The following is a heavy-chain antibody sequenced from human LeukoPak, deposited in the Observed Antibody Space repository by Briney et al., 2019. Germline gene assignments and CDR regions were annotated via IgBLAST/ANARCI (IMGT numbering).Heavy chain of an antibody. J-gene: IGHJ3*02. CDR1: GFTFSSYA. V-gene: IGHV3-23*01. D-gene: IGHD2-2*01. CDR3: AREDPNANDAFDI. Sequence: GGSLRLSCAASGFTFSSYATSWVRQAPGKGLEWVSAISGSGGSTYYADSVKGRFTISRDNAKNSLYLQMNSLRAEDTAVYYCAREDPNANDAFDIWGQGTMVTVSS. CDR2: ISGSGGST.